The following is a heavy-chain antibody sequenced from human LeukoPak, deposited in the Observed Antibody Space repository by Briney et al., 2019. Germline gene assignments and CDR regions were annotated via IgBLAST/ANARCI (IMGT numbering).Heavy chain of an antibody. D-gene: IGHD3-10*01. CDR1: GFTFDDYA. CDR3: AKDPYGSGSLDY. Sequence: GGSLRLSCAASGFTFDDYAMHWVRQAPGKGLEWVSLISWDGGSTYYADSVKGRFTISRDNSKNSLYLQMNSLRAEDTALYYCAKDPYGSGSLDYWGQGTLVTVSS. CDR2: ISWDGGST. V-gene: IGHV3-43D*03. J-gene: IGHJ4*02.